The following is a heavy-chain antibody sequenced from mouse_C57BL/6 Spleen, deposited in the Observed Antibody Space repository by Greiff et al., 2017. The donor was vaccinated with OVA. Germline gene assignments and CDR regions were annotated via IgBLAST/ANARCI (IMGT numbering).Heavy chain of an antibody. Sequence: VQLQQSGAELVRPGNSVKVSCKASGYAFTNYLIEWVKQRPGQGLEWIGVINPGSGGTNYNEKFKGKATLTADKFSSTAYMQLSSLTSEDSAVYFCARSGYYYGSSSYYFDYWGQGTTLTVSS. D-gene: IGHD1-1*01. CDR2: INPGSGGT. V-gene: IGHV1-54*01. J-gene: IGHJ2*01. CDR1: GYAFTNYL. CDR3: ARSGYYYGSSSYYFDY.